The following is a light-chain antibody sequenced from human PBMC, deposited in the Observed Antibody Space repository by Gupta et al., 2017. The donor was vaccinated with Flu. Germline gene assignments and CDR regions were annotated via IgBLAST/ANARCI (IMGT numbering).Light chain of an antibody. CDR2: DAS. CDR1: QSVGTY. V-gene: IGKV3-11*01. Sequence: EIVLTQSPATLSLSPGERATLSCRASQSVGTYLAWYQQKPGQTPRLLVYDASNRATGIPARFSGSWSGTDFTLTITNLEPEDFAVYYCQKLSNWPPYTFGQGTRLEI. CDR3: QKLSNWPPYT. J-gene: IGKJ2*01.